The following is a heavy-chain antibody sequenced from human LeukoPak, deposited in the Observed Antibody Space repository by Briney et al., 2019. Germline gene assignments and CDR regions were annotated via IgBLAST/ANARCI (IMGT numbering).Heavy chain of an antibody. CDR3: ASMRTEVRYSSGWYDY. Sequence: SETLSLTCTVSGGSISSYYWSWIRQPAGKGLEWIGRIYTSGSTNYNPSLKSQVTISVDKSKNQFSLKLSSVTAADTAVYYCASMRTEVRYSSGWYDYWGQGTLVTVSS. J-gene: IGHJ4*02. D-gene: IGHD6-19*01. CDR2: IYTSGST. CDR1: GGSISSYY. V-gene: IGHV4-4*07.